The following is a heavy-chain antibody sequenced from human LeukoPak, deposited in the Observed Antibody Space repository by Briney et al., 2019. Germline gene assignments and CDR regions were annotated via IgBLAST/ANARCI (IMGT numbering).Heavy chain of an antibody. Sequence: GGSLRLSCAASGFTFSSYWMSWVRQAPGKGLEWVANIKQDGSEKYYVDSVKGRFTISRDNAKNSLYLQMNSLRAEDTAVYYCARGVPFYYDSSGYSGFDYWGQGTLVTVSS. D-gene: IGHD3-22*01. CDR3: ARGVPFYYDSSGYSGFDY. J-gene: IGHJ4*02. CDR1: GFTFSSYW. CDR2: IKQDGSEK. V-gene: IGHV3-7*01.